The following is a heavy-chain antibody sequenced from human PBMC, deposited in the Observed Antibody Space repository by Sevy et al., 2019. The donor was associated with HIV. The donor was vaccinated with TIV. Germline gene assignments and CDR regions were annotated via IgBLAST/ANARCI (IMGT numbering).Heavy chain of an antibody. D-gene: IGHD2-15*01. Sequence: ASVKVSCKASGYTFNGHYMHWVRQAPGQGLEWMGWINPNSGSTDYAQKFQGRVTLTRDTSISTAYLELSRLTSDDTAVYYCARVFPYCSGGSCYSPYDAFDIWGQGTMVTVSS. CDR3: ARVFPYCSGGSCYSPYDAFDI. CDR2: INPNSGST. J-gene: IGHJ3*02. V-gene: IGHV1-2*02. CDR1: GYTFNGHY.